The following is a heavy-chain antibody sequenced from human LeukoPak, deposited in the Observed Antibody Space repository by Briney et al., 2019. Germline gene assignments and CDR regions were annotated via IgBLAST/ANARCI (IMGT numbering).Heavy chain of an antibody. D-gene: IGHD5-24*01. Sequence: GESLEISCKGSGYSFTTYWIGWVRQMSGKGLEWMGIIYPGDSDTRYSPSFQGQVTISADKSINTAYLQWSSLKASDTAMYYCARLEQRDFDLWGQGTLVTVSS. CDR3: ARLEQRDFDL. J-gene: IGHJ4*02. CDR1: GYSFTTYW. V-gene: IGHV5-51*01. CDR2: IYPGDSDT.